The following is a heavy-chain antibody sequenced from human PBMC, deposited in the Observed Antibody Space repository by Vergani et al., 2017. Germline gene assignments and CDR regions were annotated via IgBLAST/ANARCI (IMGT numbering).Heavy chain of an antibody. CDR1: GGSFSGYY. CDR3: ARETSRDILTGYSYDAFDI. J-gene: IGHJ3*02. D-gene: IGHD3-9*01. CDR2: INHSGST. Sequence: QVQLQQWGAGLLKPSETLSLTCAVYGGSFSGYYWSWIRQPPGKGLEWIGEINHSGSTNYNPSLKSRVTISVDTSKNQFSLKLSSVTAADTAVYYCARETSRDILTGYSYDAFDIWGQGTMVTVSS. V-gene: IGHV4-34*01.